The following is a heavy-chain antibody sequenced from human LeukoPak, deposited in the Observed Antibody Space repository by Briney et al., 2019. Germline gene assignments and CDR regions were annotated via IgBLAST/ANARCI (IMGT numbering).Heavy chain of an antibody. D-gene: IGHD2-15*01. CDR1: GGSFSGYY. V-gene: IGHV4-34*01. CDR2: INHSGST. J-gene: IGHJ1*01. Sequence: SETLSLTCAVYGGSFSGYYWSWIRQPPGKGLEWIGEINHSGSTNYNPSLKSRVTISVDTSKNQSSLKLSSVTAADTAVYYCARGYCSGGSCGAGEYFQHWGQGTLVTVSS. CDR3: ARGYCSGGSCGAGEYFQH.